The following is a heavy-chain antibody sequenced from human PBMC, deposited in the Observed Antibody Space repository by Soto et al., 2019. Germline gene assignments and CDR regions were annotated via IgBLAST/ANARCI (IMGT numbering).Heavy chain of an antibody. V-gene: IGHV3-74*01. D-gene: IGHD4-17*01. CDR2: INSAGSTT. CDR3: ARDSPLTTVTPPTDAFDI. Sequence: EVQLVESGGGLVQPGGSLRLSCAASGFTFSTYWMHWVRQAPGKGLVWGSRINSAGSTTTYADSVKGRFTISRDNAKNTLYLQMNSLRAEDTAVYYCARDSPLTTVTPPTDAFDIWGQGTMVTVSS. CDR1: GFTFSTYW. J-gene: IGHJ3*02.